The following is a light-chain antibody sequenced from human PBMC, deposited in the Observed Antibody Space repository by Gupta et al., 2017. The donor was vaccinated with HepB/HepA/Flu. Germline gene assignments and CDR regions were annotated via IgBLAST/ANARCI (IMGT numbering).Light chain of an antibody. CDR3: QQYYSTPPT. Sequence: DIVMTQSTDSLAVSLGERANINCKSSQSVLYSSNNKNYLAWYQQKPGQPPKLLIYWASTRESGVPDLFSGSGSGTDFTLTISSLQAEDVAVYYCQQYYSTPPTFGGGTKVEIK. V-gene: IGKV4-1*01. CDR2: WAS. J-gene: IGKJ4*01. CDR1: QSVLYSSNNKNY.